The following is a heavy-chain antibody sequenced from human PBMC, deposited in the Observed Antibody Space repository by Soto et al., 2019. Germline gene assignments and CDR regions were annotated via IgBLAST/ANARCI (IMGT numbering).Heavy chain of an antibody. CDR1: GFSLMTSGVG. D-gene: IGHD2-15*01. CDR2: IYRDDDQ. Sequence: QITLKESGPPLVKPTQTLTLTCTVSGFSLMTSGVGVGWFRQSPGKALEWLALIYRDDDQRYRPSLKSRVTITKDNTKTQVVHTMTNMDPVDTATYYCAHTAASGGYWETFNNWGQGILVTVSS. CDR3: AHTAASGGYWETFNN. J-gene: IGHJ4*02. V-gene: IGHV2-5*02.